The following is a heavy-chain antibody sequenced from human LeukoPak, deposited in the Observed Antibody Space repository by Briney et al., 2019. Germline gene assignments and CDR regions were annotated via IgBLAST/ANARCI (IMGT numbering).Heavy chain of an antibody. V-gene: IGHV4-39*07. Sequence: PSETLSLTCTVSGGSISSSSYYWGWIRQPPGKGLEWIGRIYTSGSTNYNPSLKSRVTISVDTSKNQFSLKLSSVTAADTAVYYCARDRFGDSDWGQGTLVTVSS. J-gene: IGHJ4*02. CDR3: ARDRFGDSD. D-gene: IGHD3-10*01. CDR1: GGSISSSSYY. CDR2: IYTSGST.